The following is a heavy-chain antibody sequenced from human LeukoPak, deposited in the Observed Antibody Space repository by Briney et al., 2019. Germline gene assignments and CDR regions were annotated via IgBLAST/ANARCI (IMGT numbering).Heavy chain of an antibody. V-gene: IGHV4-34*01. D-gene: IGHD3-22*01. J-gene: IGHJ6*02. Sequence: SETLSLTCDVFGGSFTDYFWTWIRQSPGKGLEWIGEINDYSGNTNYNPSLNSRVSISLEKSKNQFSLELRSVTAAYTAVYYCARGRIAKIVVVHSFQYGMDVWGQGTTVTVSS. CDR3: ARGRIAKIVVVHSFQYGMDV. CDR1: GGSFTDYF. CDR2: INDYSGNT.